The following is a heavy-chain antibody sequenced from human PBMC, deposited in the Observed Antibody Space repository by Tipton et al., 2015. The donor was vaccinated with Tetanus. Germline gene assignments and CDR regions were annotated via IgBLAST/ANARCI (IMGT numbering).Heavy chain of an antibody. CDR3: ARRDGTGPFDY. D-gene: IGHD3/OR15-3a*01. CDR1: GYTFGSYW. J-gene: IGHJ4*02. CDR2: ILPRDSDA. Sequence: QLVQSGAEVKKPGESLKISCKASGYTFGSYWIGWVRQLPGQGLEWMGIILPRDSDARYGPSFQGHVTISADTSINTAYMEWRGLKASDTAMYWCARRDGTGPFDYWGRGSLVTVSS. V-gene: IGHV5-51*01.